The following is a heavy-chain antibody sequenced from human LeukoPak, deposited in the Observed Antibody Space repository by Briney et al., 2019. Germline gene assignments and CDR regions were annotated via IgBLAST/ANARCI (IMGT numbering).Heavy chain of an antibody. CDR1: GYTFTSYG. J-gene: IGHJ1*01. D-gene: IGHD3-22*01. CDR3: ARVPLHDDSGHYYPH. Sequence: ASVKVSCKTSGYTFTSYGMHWVRQAPGRSLEWMGWINGGNGNTKYSEKFQGRVTIIGDTSASTAYMELSSLRSEDTAVYYCARVPLHDDSGHYYPHWGQGTLVTVSS. CDR2: INGGNGNT. V-gene: IGHV1-3*01.